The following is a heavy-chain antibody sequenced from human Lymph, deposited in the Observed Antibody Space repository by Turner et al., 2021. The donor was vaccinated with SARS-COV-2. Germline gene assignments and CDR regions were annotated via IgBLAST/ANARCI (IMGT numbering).Heavy chain of an antibody. CDR3: ARDTAVAGTLGAFDI. CDR2: SIPIFGKG. D-gene: IGHD6-19*01. J-gene: IGHJ3*02. Sequence: QVQLVQSGAEVKKPGSSVKVSCKASGCTFSSYAISWVRQAPGQGLEWMGGSIPIFGKGNYAQKFQGRVTITADESTRTAYMELSSLRSEDTAVYYCARDTAVAGTLGAFDIWGQGTMVTVSS. V-gene: IGHV1-69*01. CDR1: GCTFSSYA.